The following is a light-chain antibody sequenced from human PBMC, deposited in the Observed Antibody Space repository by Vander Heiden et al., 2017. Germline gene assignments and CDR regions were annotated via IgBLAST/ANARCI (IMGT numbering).Light chain of an antibody. CDR2: LGS. Sequence: DIVMTQLPLSLPVTPGEPASISCRSSQSLLHSNGYNNLDWYLQKPGQSPQILIYLGSNRASGVPDRFSGSGSGTEFTLKISRVEAEDVGFYYCMQAIQIPHTFGQGTKLEIK. J-gene: IGKJ2*01. CDR1: QSLLHSNGYNN. V-gene: IGKV2-28*01. CDR3: MQAIQIPHT.